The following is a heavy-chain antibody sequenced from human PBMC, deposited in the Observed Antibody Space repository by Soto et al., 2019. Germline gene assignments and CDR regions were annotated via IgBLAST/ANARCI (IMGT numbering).Heavy chain of an antibody. V-gene: IGHV1-58*01. Sequence: SVKVSCKASGFTFTSSAVQWVRQARGQRLEWIGWIGVGSGNRHYAQKFQERVTITRDMSTNTAYMELSSLRSEDTAVYYCAGLGVNFDHWGQGTLVTVSS. D-gene: IGHD2-8*01. CDR2: IGVGSGNR. CDR1: GFTFTSSA. J-gene: IGHJ4*02. CDR3: AGLGVNFDH.